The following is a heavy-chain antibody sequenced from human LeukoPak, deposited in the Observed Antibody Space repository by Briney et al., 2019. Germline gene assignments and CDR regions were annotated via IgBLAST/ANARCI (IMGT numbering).Heavy chain of an antibody. CDR3: ARDGGNWNDEASSSY. J-gene: IGHJ4*02. CDR2: ISSSSSYI. Sequence: GGSLRLSCAASGFTFSSYSMNWVRQAPGKGLEWVSSISSSSSYIYYADSVKGRFTISRDNAKNSLYLQMNSLRAEDTAVYYCARDGGNWNDEASSSYWGQGTLVTVSS. V-gene: IGHV3-21*01. D-gene: IGHD1-1*01. CDR1: GFTFSSYS.